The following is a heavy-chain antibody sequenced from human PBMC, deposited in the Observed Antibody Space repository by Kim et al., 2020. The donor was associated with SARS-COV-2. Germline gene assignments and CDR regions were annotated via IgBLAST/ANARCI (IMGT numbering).Heavy chain of an antibody. J-gene: IGHJ6*02. Sequence: SETLSLTCTVSGGSISSGGYYWSWIRQHPGKGLEWIGYIYYSGSTYYNPSLKSRVTISVDTSKNQFSLKLSSVSAADTAVYYCARAHRTTFGVVEYMDVWGHKTTVPVSS. CDR1: GGSISSGGYY. V-gene: IGHV4-31*03. CDR3: ARAHRTTFGVVEYMDV. CDR2: IYYSGST. D-gene: IGHD3-3*01.